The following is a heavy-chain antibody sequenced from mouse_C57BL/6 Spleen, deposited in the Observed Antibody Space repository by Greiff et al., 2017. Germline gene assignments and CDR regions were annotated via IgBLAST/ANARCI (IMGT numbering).Heavy chain of an antibody. V-gene: IGHV1-85*01. CDR2: IYPRDGST. D-gene: IGHD1-1*01. CDR1: GYTFTSYD. CDR3: GSTVVATDWYFDV. J-gene: IGHJ1*03. Sequence: VQGVESGPELVKPGASVKLSCKASGYTFTSYDINWVKQRTGQGLEWIGWIYPRDGSTKYNEKFKGKATLTVDTSSSTAYMELHSLTSEDSAVYFCGSTVVATDWYFDVWGTGTTVTVSS.